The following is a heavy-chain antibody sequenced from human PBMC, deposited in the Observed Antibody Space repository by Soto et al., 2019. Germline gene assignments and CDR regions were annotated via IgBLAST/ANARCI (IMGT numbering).Heavy chain of an antibody. CDR2: VYSCGYT. CDR3: ASDRRIDNGYYDYYYGMAV. J-gene: IGHJ6*02. V-gene: IGHV3-53*01. D-gene: IGHD1-20*01. Sequence: PGVAQRLCISACGSVDVSKYMISVRTATGKALQCVLIVYSCGYTYYADSVKGRFTISRDNFKNTLYLQMNSLRADDTGVYYCASDRRIDNGYYDYYYGMAVWGQGTTVTVS. CDR1: GSVDVSKY.